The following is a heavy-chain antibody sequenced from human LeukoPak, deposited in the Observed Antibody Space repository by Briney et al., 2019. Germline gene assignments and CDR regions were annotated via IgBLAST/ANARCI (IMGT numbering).Heavy chain of an antibody. Sequence: GGSLRLSCAASGLTVSSTSMTWVRQAPGKGLEWVSDFLNDGRIYYAESVKGRFTISKDNSQNTVNLQMDNLRAEDAAIYYCASYRRAYDIWGQGTVVTVAS. J-gene: IGHJ3*02. CDR3: ASYRRAYDI. CDR2: FLNDGRI. CDR1: GLTVSSTS. D-gene: IGHD1-26*01. V-gene: IGHV3-53*01.